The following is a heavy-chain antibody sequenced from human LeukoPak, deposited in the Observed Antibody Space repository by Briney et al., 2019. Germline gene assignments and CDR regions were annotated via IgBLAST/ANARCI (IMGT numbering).Heavy chain of an antibody. V-gene: IGHV1-46*01. Sequence: ASVKVSCKASGYTFTSYHMHWVRQAPGQGLEWMGIINPSGGSTSYAQKFQGRVTMTRDTSTSTVYMELSSLRSEDTAVYYCARVLSGDYHRGDYWYFDLWGRGTLVTVSS. J-gene: IGHJ2*01. CDR2: INPSGGST. CDR1: GYTFTSYH. CDR3: ARVLSGDYHRGDYWYFDL. D-gene: IGHD4-17*01.